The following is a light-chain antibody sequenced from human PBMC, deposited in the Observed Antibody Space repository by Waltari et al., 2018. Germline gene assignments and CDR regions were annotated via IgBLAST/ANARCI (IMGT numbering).Light chain of an antibody. CDR2: RSD. CDR3: ASWDDSLNGHWV. J-gene: IGLJ3*02. V-gene: IGLV1-44*01. Sequence: QSVLTQPPSASGTPGQRVTISCSGSASHIGGTLVTWYQPLPGKAPKLLIYRSDLRPSGVPDRFSGSKSGTSASLAISGLQSEDEADYFCASWDDSLNGHWVFGGGTKVTVL. CDR1: ASHIGGTL.